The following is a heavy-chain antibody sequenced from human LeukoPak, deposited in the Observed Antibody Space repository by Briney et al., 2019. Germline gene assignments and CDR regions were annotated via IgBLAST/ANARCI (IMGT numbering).Heavy chain of an antibody. D-gene: IGHD3-3*01. J-gene: IGHJ3*02. CDR2: IYPGDSET. Sequence: GESLKISCKGSGYSFTSYWIGWVRQMPGKGLEWMGIIYPGDSETRYSPSFQGQVTISVDKSISTAYLQWSSLKAADTAMYYCARPITISEPDAFDIWGQGTMVTISS. V-gene: IGHV5-51*01. CDR3: ARPITISEPDAFDI. CDR1: GYSFTSYW.